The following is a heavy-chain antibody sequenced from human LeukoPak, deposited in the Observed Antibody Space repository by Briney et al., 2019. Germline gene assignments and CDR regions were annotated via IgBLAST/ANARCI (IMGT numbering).Heavy chain of an antibody. V-gene: IGHV5-51*01. CDR3: ARHKKDYYDSSGTPDY. D-gene: IGHD3-22*01. CDR1: GSSFTSYW. CDR2: IYPGDSDT. Sequence: GASLQISCKGSGSSFTSYWIGWVRQLPGKGLAWMGIIYPGDSDTRYSPSFQGQVTISADKSISTAYLQWSSLKASDTAMYSCARHKKDYYDSSGTPDYWGQGTLVTVSS. J-gene: IGHJ4*02.